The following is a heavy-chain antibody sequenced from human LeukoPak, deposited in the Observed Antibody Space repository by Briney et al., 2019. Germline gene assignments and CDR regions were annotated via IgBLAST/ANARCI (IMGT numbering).Heavy chain of an antibody. CDR2: IKQDGSEE. V-gene: IGHV3-7*01. J-gene: IGHJ6*02. D-gene: IGHD4-17*01. CDR1: GFTFSSYW. Sequence: PGGSLRLSCAASGFTFSSYWMSWVRQAPGKGLEWVANIKQDGSEEYYMDSVKGRFTISRDNAKNSLYLQMNSLRAEDTAVYYCARDSGTTVTGPYYYYGMDVWGQGTTVTVSS. CDR3: ARDSGTTVTGPYYYYGMDV.